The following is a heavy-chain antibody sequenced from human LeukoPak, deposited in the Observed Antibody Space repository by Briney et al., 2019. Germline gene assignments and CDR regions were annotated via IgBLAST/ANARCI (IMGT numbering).Heavy chain of an antibody. D-gene: IGHD3-9*01. CDR2: ISGSGGST. Sequence: GSLRLSCAASGFTFSSYAMSWVRQAPGKGLEWVSAISGSGGSTYYADSVKGRFTISRDNTKNTLYLQMNSLRAEDTAVYYCARLLPGGTRYLDSWGQGTLVTVSS. V-gene: IGHV3-23*01. CDR3: ARLLPGGTRYLDS. CDR1: GFTFSSYA. J-gene: IGHJ4*02.